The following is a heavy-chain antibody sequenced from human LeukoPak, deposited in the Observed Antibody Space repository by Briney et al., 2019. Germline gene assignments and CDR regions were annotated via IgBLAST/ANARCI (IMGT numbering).Heavy chain of an antibody. CDR3: ARERTQSLVGATYWFDP. V-gene: IGHV4-34*01. Sequence: PSETLSLTCAVYGGSFSGYYWSWIRQPPGKGLEWIGEIYHSGSTNYNPSLKSRVTISVDKSKNQFSLKLSSVTAADTAVYYCARERTQSLVGATYWFDPWGQGTLVTVSS. D-gene: IGHD1-26*01. CDR2: IYHSGST. CDR1: GGSFSGYY. J-gene: IGHJ5*02.